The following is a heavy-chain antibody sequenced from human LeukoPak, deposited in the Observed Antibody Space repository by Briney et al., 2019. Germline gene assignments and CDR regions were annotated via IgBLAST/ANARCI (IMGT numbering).Heavy chain of an antibody. CDR3: XXXRKGSDSSSWYLSGATEEGFDY. J-gene: IGHJ4*02. D-gene: IGHD6-13*01. CDR1: GFTFTNYC. CDR2: INQDGSEK. Sequence: QPGGSLRLSCAASGFTFTNYCMSWVRQAPGKGLEWVANINQDGSEKYYVDSVKGRFTISRDNAKNSLYLQMNSLRAEDTAVYYXXXXRKGSDSSSWYLSGATEEGFDYWGQGTLVTVSS. V-gene: IGHV3-7*01.